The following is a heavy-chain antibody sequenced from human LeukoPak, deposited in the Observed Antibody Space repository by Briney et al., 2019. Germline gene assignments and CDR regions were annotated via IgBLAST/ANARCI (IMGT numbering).Heavy chain of an antibody. V-gene: IGHV4-39*01. CDR1: GRSLSSSSYY. D-gene: IGHD2-2*01. Sequence: KPSETLSLTCTVSGRSLSSSSYYWGWIRQPPGKGLEWIGSIYYSGSTYYNPSLKSRVTISVDTSKNQFSLKLSSVTAADTAVYYCARIYCSSTSCYLDWYFDLWGRGTLVTVSS. CDR3: ARIYCSSTSCYLDWYFDL. J-gene: IGHJ2*01. CDR2: IYYSGST.